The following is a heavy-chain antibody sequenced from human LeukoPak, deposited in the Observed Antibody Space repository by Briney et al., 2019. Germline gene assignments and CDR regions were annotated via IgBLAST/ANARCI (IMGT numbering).Heavy chain of an antibody. CDR2: ISAYNGNT. J-gene: IGHJ6*03. Sequence: GASVKVSCKASGYTFTSYGISWVRQAPGQGLEWMGWISAYNGNTNYAQKLQGRVTMTTDTSTSTAYMELRSLRSDDTAVYYCARVYSSGWFDYYYYMDVWGKGATVTVSS. CDR3: ARVYSSGWFDYYYYMDV. CDR1: GYTFTSYG. D-gene: IGHD6-19*01. V-gene: IGHV1-18*01.